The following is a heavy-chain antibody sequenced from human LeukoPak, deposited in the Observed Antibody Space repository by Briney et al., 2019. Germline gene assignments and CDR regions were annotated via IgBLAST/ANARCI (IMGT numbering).Heavy chain of an antibody. CDR2: ISTTGSRT. J-gene: IGHJ4*02. V-gene: IGHV3-64D*06. CDR3: VTAYCSSTNCYGPEY. D-gene: IGHD2-2*01. Sequence: GGSLRLSCSASGLTFPSYALHSVRQAPGKGLEYVSAISTTGSRTYYADSVKGRFTISRDNSKSTMYLQMISLRPEDTAVYYCVTAYCSSTNCYGPEYWGRGTLVTVSS. CDR1: GLTFPSYA.